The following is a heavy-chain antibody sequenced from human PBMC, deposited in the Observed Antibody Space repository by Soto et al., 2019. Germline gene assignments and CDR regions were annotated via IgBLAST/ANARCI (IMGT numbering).Heavy chain of an antibody. V-gene: IGHV1-69*01. J-gene: IGHJ4*02. CDR3: ARARGYSYGYRYYFDY. CDR2: IIPIFGTA. D-gene: IGHD5-18*01. CDR1: GGTFSSYA. Sequence: QVQLVQSGAEVKKPGSSVKVSCKASGGTFSSYAISWVRQAPGQGLEWMGGIIPIFGTANYAQQFQGRVTITADESTSTAYMELSSLRSEDTAVYYCARARGYSYGYRYYFDYWGQGTLVTVSS.